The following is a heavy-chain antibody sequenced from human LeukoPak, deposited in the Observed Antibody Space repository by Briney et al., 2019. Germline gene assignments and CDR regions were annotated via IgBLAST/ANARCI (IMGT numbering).Heavy chain of an antibody. CDR3: ASGPYYYYMAV. J-gene: IGHJ6*03. CDR1: GFTLDDYG. V-gene: IGHV3-20*04. CDR2: ISWNGGSI. Sequence: GGSLRLPCAASGFTLDDYGMSWVRQVPGRGLEWVSGISWNGGSIGYADSVRGRFTISRDNAKNSLYLQMNSLRAEDTALYYCASGPYYYYMAVWGKGTTVTVSS.